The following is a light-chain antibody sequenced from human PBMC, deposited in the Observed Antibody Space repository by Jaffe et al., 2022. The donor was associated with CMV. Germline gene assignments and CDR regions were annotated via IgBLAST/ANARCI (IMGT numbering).Light chain of an antibody. Sequence: AIQMTQSPFSLSASVGDRVTITCRASQGIRKDLGWYQHRPGKAPTLLIYSASRLQSGVPSRFSGSGSGTDFTLTISSLQPEDFATYYCLQDHDYPLTFGGGTKVEIK. CDR1: QGIRKD. CDR2: SAS. V-gene: IGKV1-6*01. J-gene: IGKJ4*01. CDR3: LQDHDYPLT.